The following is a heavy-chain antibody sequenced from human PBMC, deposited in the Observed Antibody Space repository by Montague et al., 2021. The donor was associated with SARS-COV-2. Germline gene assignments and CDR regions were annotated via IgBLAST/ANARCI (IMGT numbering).Heavy chain of an antibody. Sequence: SETLSLTCTVSGGSISTYYYWGWIRQPPGKGLEWIGSIYYGGSTYYNPSLKSRVTISVDTSMNHFSLKLSSVTAADTAVYYCARDQGVYCSGGSCYNFDYWGQGILVTVSS. CDR1: GGSISTYYY. CDR2: IYYGGST. J-gene: IGHJ4*02. CDR3: ARDQGVYCSGGSCYNFDY. V-gene: IGHV4-39*02. D-gene: IGHD2-15*01.